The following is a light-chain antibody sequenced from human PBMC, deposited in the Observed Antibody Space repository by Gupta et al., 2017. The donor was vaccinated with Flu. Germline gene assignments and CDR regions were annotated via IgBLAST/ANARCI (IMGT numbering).Light chain of an antibody. Sequence: DIQLTQSPSFLSASVGDRVTVTCRASQGVTSYLAWYQQKPGKAPNLLIYAASTLESGVPSRFSGSGSGTEFPLTISSLQPEDFATYYCQQLNSYPWTFGQGTKVEVK. CDR2: AAS. CDR3: QQLNSYPWT. J-gene: IGKJ1*01. V-gene: IGKV1-9*01. CDR1: QGVTSY.